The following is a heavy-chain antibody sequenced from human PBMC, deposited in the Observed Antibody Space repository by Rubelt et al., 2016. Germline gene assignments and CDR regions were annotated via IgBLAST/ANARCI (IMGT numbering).Heavy chain of an antibody. J-gene: IGHJ4*02. D-gene: IGHD3-22*01. CDR3: ARDYRSSSGRTLDY. CDR2: ISSSGSTI. V-gene: IGHV3-48*02. Sequence: EVQLVESGGGLVKPGGSLRLSCAASGFTFSTYNMNWVRQAPGKGPEWVSYISSSGSTIYYADSVKGRFTISRDNAKNSLYLQVNSLRDEDTAVYYCARDYRSSSGRTLDYWGQGILVTVSS. CDR1: GFTFSTYN.